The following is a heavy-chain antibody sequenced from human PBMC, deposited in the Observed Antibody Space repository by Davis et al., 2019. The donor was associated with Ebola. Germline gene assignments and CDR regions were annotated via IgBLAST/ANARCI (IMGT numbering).Heavy chain of an antibody. CDR3: ARGRYGSRAEYFQF. CDR1: GGSFSGYY. J-gene: IGHJ1*01. CDR2: INHSGST. D-gene: IGHD4-17*01. V-gene: IGHV4-34*01. Sequence: MPSETLSPTCAVYGGSFSGYYYNWIRQLPGKGLEWIGEINHSGSTRYNPSLKSRVIISVDTSKNQVSLNLISVTAADTAVYHCARGRYGSRAEYFQFWGQGTLVTVSS.